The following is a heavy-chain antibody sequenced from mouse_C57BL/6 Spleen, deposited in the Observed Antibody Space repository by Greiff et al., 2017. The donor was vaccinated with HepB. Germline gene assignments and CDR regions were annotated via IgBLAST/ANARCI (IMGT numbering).Heavy chain of an antibody. J-gene: IGHJ4*01. D-gene: IGHD3-2*02. CDR1: GYTFTSYW. CDR2: IDPSDSYT. CDR3: ARSSGYYAMDY. Sequence: QVQLQQPGAELVMPGASVKLSCKASGYTFTSYWMHWVKQRPGQGLEWIGEIDPSDSYTNYNQKFKGKSTLTVDKSSSTAYMQLSSLTSEDSAVYYCARSSGYYAMDYWGQGTSVTVSS. V-gene: IGHV1-69*01.